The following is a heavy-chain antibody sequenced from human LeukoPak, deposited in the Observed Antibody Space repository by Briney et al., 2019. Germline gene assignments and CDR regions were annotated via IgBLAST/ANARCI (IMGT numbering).Heavy chain of an antibody. CDR1: GFTFSSYA. V-gene: IGHV3-23*01. CDR3: AKALVQVWLLDS. CDR2: VSGSGIST. D-gene: IGHD3-10*01. Sequence: GGSLRLSCAASGFTFSSYAMSWVRQAPGKGLEWVSAVSGSGISTYYADSVKGRFVVSRDNSKATLSLQMNSLRAEDTAVYYCAKALVQVWLLDSWGQGTLVTVSS. J-gene: IGHJ4*02.